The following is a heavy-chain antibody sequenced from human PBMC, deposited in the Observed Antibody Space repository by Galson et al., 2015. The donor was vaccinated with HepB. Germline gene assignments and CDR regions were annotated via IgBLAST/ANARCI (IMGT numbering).Heavy chain of an antibody. CDR2: ITAGGIDT. CDR1: GFTLSAYG. Sequence: SLRLSCAASGFTLSAYGMSWVRQAPGKGLEWVSAITAGGIDTFDADSVEGRFTISRDSSKNTLFLQMNNLRADDTAIYYCARRGFGNLGSYFDSWGQGTLVTVSS. J-gene: IGHJ4*02. CDR3: ARRGFGNLGSYFDS. D-gene: IGHD3-10*01. V-gene: IGHV3-23*01.